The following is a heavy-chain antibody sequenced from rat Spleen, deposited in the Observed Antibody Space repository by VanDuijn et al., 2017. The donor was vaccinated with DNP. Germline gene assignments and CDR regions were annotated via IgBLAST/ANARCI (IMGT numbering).Heavy chain of an antibody. D-gene: IGHD3-1*01. CDR1: GYSITSNY. CDR3: ARFGPDLDY. Sequence: EVQLQESGPGLVKPSQSLSLTCSVTGYSITSNYWAWIRKFPGNKMEWMGYISYSGSTGYNPSLRSRISITRDTSKRQFFLQLNSVPTEDTATYYCARFGPDLDYWGQGVMVTVSS. J-gene: IGHJ2*01. CDR2: ISYSGST. V-gene: IGHV3-1*01.